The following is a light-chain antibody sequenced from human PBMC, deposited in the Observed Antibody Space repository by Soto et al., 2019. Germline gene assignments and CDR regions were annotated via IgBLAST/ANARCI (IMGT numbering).Light chain of an antibody. Sequence: DIQLSQSPSSLSASVGDRVTITCRASQTILTYLNWYQHKAGTAPKLLIYSSSTLQSGVPARFSGSGSGTAFTRTITSLQPEDFATYYCQQSYNPPVTFGQGTKVEI. CDR1: QTILTY. J-gene: IGKJ2*01. CDR2: SSS. V-gene: IGKV1-39*01. CDR3: QQSYNPPVT.